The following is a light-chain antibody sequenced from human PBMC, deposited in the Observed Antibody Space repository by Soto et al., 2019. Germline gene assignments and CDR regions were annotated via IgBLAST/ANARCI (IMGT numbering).Light chain of an antibody. V-gene: IGKV4-1*01. Sequence: DIVMTQSPDSLAVPLGERATINCKSSQNVLYSSNNKNYLAWYQQKLGQPPKLLIRWASTRESGVPDRFSGSGSGTDFTLTISSLQDEDVAVYYCQQHYSTPWTFGQGTKVDIK. CDR2: WAS. J-gene: IGKJ1*01. CDR1: QNVLYSSNNKNY. CDR3: QQHYSTPWT.